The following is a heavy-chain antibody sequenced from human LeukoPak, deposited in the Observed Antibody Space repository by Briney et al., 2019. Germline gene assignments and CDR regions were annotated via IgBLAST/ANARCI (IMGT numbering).Heavy chain of an antibody. Sequence: ASVKVSCKASGGTFSSYAISWVRQAPGQGLEWMGRIIPILGIANYAQKFQGRVTITADKSTSTAYMELSSLRSEDTAVYYCARDRHRIAAAGTYYYYGMDVWGQGTTVTVSS. J-gene: IGHJ6*02. CDR3: ARDRHRIAAAGTYYYYGMDV. CDR2: IIPILGIA. V-gene: IGHV1-69*04. CDR1: GGTFSSYA. D-gene: IGHD6-13*01.